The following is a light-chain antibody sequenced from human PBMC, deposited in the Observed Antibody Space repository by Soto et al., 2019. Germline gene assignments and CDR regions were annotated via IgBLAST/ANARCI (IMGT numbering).Light chain of an antibody. J-gene: IGKJ4*01. Sequence: EIMLTQSPGTLSLSPGDRATLSCRASQSVAGSSLAWYQQKPAQAPRLLIYAASNRATGIPARFSGSGSGTDFSLIINGLEPEDSAVYFCQQYGSSHLTFGGGTKVDIK. CDR1: QSVAGSS. CDR2: AAS. CDR3: QQYGSSHLT. V-gene: IGKV3-20*01.